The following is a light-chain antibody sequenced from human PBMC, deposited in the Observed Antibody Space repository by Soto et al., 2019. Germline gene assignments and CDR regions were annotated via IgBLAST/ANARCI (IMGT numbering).Light chain of an antibody. V-gene: IGKV1-17*01. CDR3: LQHNSYPPT. J-gene: IGKJ4*01. CDR2: VAS. CDR1: QGVRND. Sequence: DIPMTQPQSPLSAPVGDIVTITCRASQGVRNDLGWNQQKPGKAPKRLIYVASSLQSGVPPRFSDSGSGTEFSLTISSLQPEDFATYYCLQHNSYPPTFGGGTKVEMK.